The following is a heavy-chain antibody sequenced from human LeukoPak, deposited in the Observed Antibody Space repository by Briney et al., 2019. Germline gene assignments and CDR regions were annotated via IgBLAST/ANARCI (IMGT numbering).Heavy chain of an antibody. CDR2: IDTSGNT. CDR3: ARVSSSWYQDWYFDL. CDR1: GGSISSGSYY. Sequence: SQTLSLTCTVSGGSISSGSYYWSWIRQPAGKGLEWIGRIDTSGNTNYKPSLKSRVTMSVDTSKNQFSLKLNSVTAADTAVYYCARVSSSWYQDWYFDLWGRGTLVTVSS. J-gene: IGHJ2*01. V-gene: IGHV4-61*02. D-gene: IGHD6-13*01.